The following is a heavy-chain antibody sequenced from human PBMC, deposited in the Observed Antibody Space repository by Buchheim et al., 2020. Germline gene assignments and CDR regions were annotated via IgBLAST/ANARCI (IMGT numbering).Heavy chain of an antibody. CDR3: TRDPGIAGRAPPTNNYMDV. CDR1: GYVFTSYY. V-gene: IGHV1-46*01. Sequence: AQLVQSGAEVKMPGASVKISCKASGYVFTSYYMHWVRQAPGRGFEWMGVINPNGGSTSHAQQFQGRVTVTSDTSTSTVYMEVSSLRSEDTAVYYCTRDPGIAGRAPPTNNYMDVWGKGTT. CDR2: INPNGGST. J-gene: IGHJ6*03. D-gene: IGHD6-13*01.